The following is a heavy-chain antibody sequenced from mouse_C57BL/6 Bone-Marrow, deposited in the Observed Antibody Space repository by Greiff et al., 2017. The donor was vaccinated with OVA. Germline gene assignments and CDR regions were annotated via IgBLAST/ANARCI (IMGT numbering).Heavy chain of an antibody. CDR2: IRNKANGYTT. CDR3: ARSLRFAY. V-gene: IGHV7-3*01. Sequence: DVHLVESGGGLVQPGGSLSLSCAASGFTFTDYYMSWVRQPPGKALEWLGFIRNKANGYTTEYSASVKGRFTISRDNSQSILYLQMNALRAEDSATYYCARSLRFAYWGQGTLVTVSA. CDR1: GFTFTDYY. J-gene: IGHJ3*01. D-gene: IGHD1-2*01.